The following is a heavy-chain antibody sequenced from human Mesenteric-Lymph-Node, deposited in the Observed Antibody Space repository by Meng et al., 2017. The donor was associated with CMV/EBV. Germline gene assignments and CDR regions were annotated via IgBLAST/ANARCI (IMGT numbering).Heavy chain of an antibody. V-gene: IGHV4-59*01. CDR3: ARVFGTVSNWGFDY. D-gene: IGHD7-27*01. J-gene: IGHJ4*02. CDR1: GFTFSYAW. CDR2: ISYSGTT. Sequence: GSLRLSCAASGFTFSYAWMSWVRQAPGKGLEWIGYISYSGTTNYNPSLKSRITISVDTSKNQFSLKLSSVTAADAAVYYCARVFGTVSNWGFDYWGQGTLVTVSS.